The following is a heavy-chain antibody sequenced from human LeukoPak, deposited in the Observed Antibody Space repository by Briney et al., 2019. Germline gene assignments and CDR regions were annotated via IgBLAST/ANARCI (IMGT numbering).Heavy chain of an antibody. CDR1: GGSISDYY. Sequence: SETLSLTCTVSGGSISDYYWSWIRQPPGKGLEWIGDFYYSGSTNYHPSLKNRVTISVDTSKNQFSLMMSFITAADTAVYYCARRNARYFNYWGQGTLVTVSS. D-gene: IGHD1-1*01. CDR3: ARRNARYFNY. CDR2: FYYSGST. J-gene: IGHJ4*02. V-gene: IGHV4-59*08.